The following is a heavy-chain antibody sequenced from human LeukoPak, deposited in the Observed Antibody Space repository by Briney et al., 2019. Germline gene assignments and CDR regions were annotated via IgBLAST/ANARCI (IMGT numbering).Heavy chain of an antibody. V-gene: IGHV1-3*03. Sequence: ASVKVSCKASGYTFTSYAMHWVRQAPGQRLEWMGWINAGNGNTKYSQEFQGRVTITRDTSASTAYMELSSLKASDTAMYYCASFHVSGNSYNGLHYWGQGTLVTVSS. J-gene: IGHJ4*02. CDR2: INAGNGNT. CDR3: ASFHVSGNSYNGLHY. CDR1: GYTFTSYA. D-gene: IGHD3-10*01.